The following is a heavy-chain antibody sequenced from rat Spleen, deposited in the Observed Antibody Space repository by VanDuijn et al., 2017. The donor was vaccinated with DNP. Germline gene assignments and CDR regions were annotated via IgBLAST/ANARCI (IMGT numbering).Heavy chain of an antibody. V-gene: IGHV3-1*01. D-gene: IGHD1-9*01. CDR1: GYSITSNY. Sequence: EVQLQESGPGLVKPSQSLSLTCSVTGYSITSNYWAWIRKFPGNKMEWIGYINYSGSTGYNPSLKSRISITRDTSKSQFFLQLNSVTTEDTATYYCARGVSSYYGYNSYWYFDFWGPGSHGHSLL. CDR3: ARGVSSYYGYNSYWYFDF. J-gene: IGHJ1*01. CDR2: INYSGST.